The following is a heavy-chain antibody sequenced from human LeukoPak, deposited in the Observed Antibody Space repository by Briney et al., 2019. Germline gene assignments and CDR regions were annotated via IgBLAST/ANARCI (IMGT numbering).Heavy chain of an antibody. V-gene: IGHV4-34*01. J-gene: IGHJ5*02. CDR1: GGSFSGYY. CDR3: ARAGLRHFDWLPTTYWFDP. CDR2: IDHSGST. Sequence: PSETLSLTCAVYGGSFSGYYWSWIRQPPGKGLEWIGEIDHSGSTNYNPSLKSRVTISVDTSKNQFSLKLSSVTAADTAVYYCARAGLRHFDWLPTTYWFDPWGQGTLVTVSS. D-gene: IGHD3-9*01.